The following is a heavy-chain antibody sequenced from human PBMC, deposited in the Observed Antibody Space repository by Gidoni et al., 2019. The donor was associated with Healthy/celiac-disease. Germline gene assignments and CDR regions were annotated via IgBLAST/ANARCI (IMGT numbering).Heavy chain of an antibody. CDR2: INHSGST. Sequence: QVQLQQWCAGLLKPSETLSLPCAVYGGSFSGYYWSWIRQPPGKGLEWIGEINHSGSTNYNPSLKSRVTISVDTSKNQFSLKLSSVTAADTAVYYCAARGSSRGSYYYYYMDVWGKGTTVTVSS. CDR1: GGSFSGYY. CDR3: AARGSSRGSYYYYYMDV. D-gene: IGHD2-15*01. J-gene: IGHJ6*03. V-gene: IGHV4-34*01.